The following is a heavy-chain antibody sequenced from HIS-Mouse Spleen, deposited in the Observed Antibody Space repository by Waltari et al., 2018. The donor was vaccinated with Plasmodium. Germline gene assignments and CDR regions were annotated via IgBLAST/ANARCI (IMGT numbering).Heavy chain of an antibody. CDR2: IKQDGSEK. J-gene: IGHJ2*01. CDR1: GFTFIRYW. CDR3: ARDRRGYWYFDL. D-gene: IGHD5-12*01. V-gene: IGHV3-7*01. Sequence: VQLVGSGGALVQPGGSLGLSCPASGFTFIRYWMRWFRQVPGKGLGLVANIKQDGSEKYYGDSVKGRFTISRDNAKNSLYRQMNSLRAEDTAVYYCARDRRGYWYFDLWGRGTLVTVSS.